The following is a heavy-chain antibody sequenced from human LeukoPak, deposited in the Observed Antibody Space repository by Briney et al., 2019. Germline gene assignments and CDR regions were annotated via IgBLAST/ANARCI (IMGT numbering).Heavy chain of an antibody. J-gene: IGHJ6*03. V-gene: IGHV1-24*01. CDR2: FDPENGET. CDR3: ARDFSGIAARLDTLYYYYYMDV. D-gene: IGHD6-6*01. CDR1: RYTLTKLS. Sequence: ASVKVSCKVSRYTLTKLSMHWVRQAPGKGLEWMGGFDPENGETVYAQKFQGRVTMTRDMSTSTVYMELSSLRSEDTAVYYCARDFSGIAARLDTLYYYYYMDVWGKGTTVTVSS.